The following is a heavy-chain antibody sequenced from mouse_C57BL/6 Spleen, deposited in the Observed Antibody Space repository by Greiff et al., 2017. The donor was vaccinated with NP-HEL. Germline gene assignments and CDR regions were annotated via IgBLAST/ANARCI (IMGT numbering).Heavy chain of an antibody. V-gene: IGHV5-9-1*02. CDR2: ISSGGDYI. D-gene: IGHD1-1*01. CDR3: TRYGSSPRYYAMDY. J-gene: IGHJ4*01. Sequence: EVKVVESGEGLVKPGGSLKLSCAASGFTFSSYAMSWVRQTPEKRLEWVAYISSGGDYIYYADTVKGRFTISRDNARNTLYLQMSSLKSEDTAMYYCTRYGSSPRYYAMDYWGQGTSVTVSS. CDR1: GFTFSSYA.